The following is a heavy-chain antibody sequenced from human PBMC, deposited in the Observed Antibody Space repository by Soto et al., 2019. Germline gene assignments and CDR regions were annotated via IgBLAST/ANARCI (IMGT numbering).Heavy chain of an antibody. J-gene: IGHJ6*02. CDR3: ARDSSGDYGMDV. CDR2: IYWDDDK. Sequence: QITLKESGPTLVKPTQTLTLTCTVSGFSLSTRGMGVGWIRQPPGKALEWLALIYWDDDKRYSPSLKSRLTLTKDTSKNQVVLTRTSVDPVDTGTYYCARDSSGDYGMDVWGQGTTVTVSS. CDR1: GFSLSTRGMG. D-gene: IGHD6-6*01. V-gene: IGHV2-5*02.